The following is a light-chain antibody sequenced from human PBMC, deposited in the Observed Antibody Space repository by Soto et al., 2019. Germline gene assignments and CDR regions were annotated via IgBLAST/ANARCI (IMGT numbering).Light chain of an antibody. V-gene: IGLV2-18*02. CDR3: SSYTGSSTLVV. CDR1: SSDVGRYNH. J-gene: IGLJ2*01. Sequence: QSALTQPPSVSGSPGQSVSISCTGTSSDVGRYNHVSWYQQPPGTAPKLMIYDVSNRPSGVPDRFSGSKSGNTASLTISGLQAEDEGEYYCSSYTGSSTLVVFGGGTQLTVL. CDR2: DVS.